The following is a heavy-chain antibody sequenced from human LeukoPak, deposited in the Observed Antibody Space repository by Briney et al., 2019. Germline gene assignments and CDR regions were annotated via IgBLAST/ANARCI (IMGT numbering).Heavy chain of an antibody. J-gene: IGHJ6*03. Sequence: GGSLRLSCAASGFTFSSYAMGWVRQAPGKGREGASSISGSGGSTYYADSVKGRFTISRDNSKNTLYLQTNSLRAEDTAVYYCARARSYDFWSFMDVWGKGTTVTVSS. V-gene: IGHV3-23*01. D-gene: IGHD3-3*01. CDR1: GFTFSSYA. CDR2: ISGSGGST. CDR3: ARARSYDFWSFMDV.